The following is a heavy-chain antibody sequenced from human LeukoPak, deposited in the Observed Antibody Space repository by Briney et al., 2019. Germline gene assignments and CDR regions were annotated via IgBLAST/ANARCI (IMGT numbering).Heavy chain of an antibody. CDR3: ATQPLRDYGDYYYYYMDV. V-gene: IGHV1-24*01. Sequence: GASVKVSCKVSGYTLTELSMHWVRQAPGKGLEWVGGFDPEDGETIYAQKFQGRVTMTEDTSTDTAYMELSSLRSEDTAVYYCATQPLRDYGDYYYYYMDVWGKGTTVTVSS. CDR2: FDPEDGET. D-gene: IGHD4-17*01. J-gene: IGHJ6*03. CDR1: GYTLTELS.